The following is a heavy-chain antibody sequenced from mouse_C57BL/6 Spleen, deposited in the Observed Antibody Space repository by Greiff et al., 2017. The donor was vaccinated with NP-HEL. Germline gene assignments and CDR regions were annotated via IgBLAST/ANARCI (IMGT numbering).Heavy chain of an antibody. CDR1: GYAFSSSW. J-gene: IGHJ2*01. CDR3: AKEGFGGY. Sequence: VQLQQSGPELVKPGASVKISCKASGYAFSSSWMNWVKQRPGKGLEWIGRIYPGDGDTNYNGKFKGKATLTADKSSSTAYMQLSSLTSEDSAVYFCAKEGFGGYWGQGTTLTVSS. V-gene: IGHV1-82*01. CDR2: IYPGDGDT. D-gene: IGHD3-1*01.